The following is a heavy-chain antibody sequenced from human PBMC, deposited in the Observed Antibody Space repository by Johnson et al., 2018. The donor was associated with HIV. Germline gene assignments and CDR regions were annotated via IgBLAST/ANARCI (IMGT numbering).Heavy chain of an antibody. D-gene: IGHD6-6*01. CDR1: GFTVSSNY. Sequence: VQLVESGGGLIQPGGSLRLSCAASGFTVSSNYMSWVRQAPGKGLEWVSVIYSGGSTYYAASVKGRFTISRDNSKNTLYLQMNSLRAEDTAVYYCARDRHSSSFDAFDIWGQGTMVTVSS. J-gene: IGHJ3*02. V-gene: IGHV3-66*01. CDR3: ARDRHSSSFDAFDI. CDR2: IYSGGST.